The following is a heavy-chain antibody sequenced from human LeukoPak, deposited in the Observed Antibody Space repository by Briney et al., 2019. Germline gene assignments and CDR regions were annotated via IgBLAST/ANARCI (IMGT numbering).Heavy chain of an antibody. CDR2: ISGSGGST. V-gene: IGHV3-23*01. CDR3: AKGSSSGYYYYDY. D-gene: IGHD3-22*01. Sequence: PGGSLRLSCAASGXXFSSYAMSWVRQAPXXXXXXXSAISGSGGSTYYADSVKGRFTISRDNSKNTLYLQMNSLRAEDTAVYYCAKGSSSGYYYYDYWGQGTLVTVSS. CDR1: GXXFSSYA. J-gene: IGHJ4*02.